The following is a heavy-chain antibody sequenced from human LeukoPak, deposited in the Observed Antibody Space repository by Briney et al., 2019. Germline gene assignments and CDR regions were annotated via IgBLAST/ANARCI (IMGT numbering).Heavy chain of an antibody. J-gene: IGHJ2*01. CDR3: AKVRVDTAMVTSWYFHL. CDR1: GFTYSSYS. CDR2: ISSSSSTK. D-gene: IGHD5-18*01. Sequence: GGSVRLSCASSGFTYSSYSMNGVRQAPGKGLEGGSYISSSSSTKYYAESVKGGFTIYRDNSKNRLYVQMNSQRAEDAGVYYCAKVRVDTAMVTSWYFHLWGRGPLVTVSS. V-gene: IGHV3-48*01.